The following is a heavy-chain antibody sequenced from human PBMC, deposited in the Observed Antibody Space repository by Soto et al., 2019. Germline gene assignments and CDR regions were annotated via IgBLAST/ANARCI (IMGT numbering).Heavy chain of an antibody. CDR2: ISYDGSNK. J-gene: IGHJ4*02. V-gene: IGHV3-30*18. Sequence: QVQLVESGGGVVQPGRSLRLSCAASGFTFSSYGMHWVRQAPGKGLEWVAVISYDGSNKYYADSVKGRFTISRDNSKNXLXXQMNSLRAEDTAVYYCAKDLGYEYYYDSSGSYFDYWGQGTLVTVSS. CDR1: GFTFSSYG. CDR3: AKDLGYEYYYDSSGSYFDY. D-gene: IGHD3-22*01.